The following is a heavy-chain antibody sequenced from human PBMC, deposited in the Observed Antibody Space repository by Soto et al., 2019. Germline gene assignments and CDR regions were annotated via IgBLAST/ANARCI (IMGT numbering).Heavy chain of an antibody. J-gene: IGHJ3*02. V-gene: IGHV3-30-3*01. D-gene: IGHD3-22*01. CDR2: ISYDGSDK. CDR3: ARPPVGITMRLVAFEI. CDR1: GFTFSSYA. Sequence: QANLVESGGGVVQPGRSLKLSCVGSGFTFSSYAMHWVRQAPGKGLEWVAVISYDGSDKYYADSVKGRFTISSDKSKNPLYLQMNSLRTEDTAVYYCARPPVGITMRLVAFEIWGHGTMVTVSS.